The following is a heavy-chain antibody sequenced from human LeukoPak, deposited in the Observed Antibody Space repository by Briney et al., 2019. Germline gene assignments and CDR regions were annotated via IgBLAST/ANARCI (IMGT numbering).Heavy chain of an antibody. J-gene: IGHJ4*02. CDR1: GVSISTYY. CDR2: IHYSGTT. D-gene: IGHD5-12*01. Sequence: SETLSLTCTVSGVSISTYYWSWLRQPPGKGLEWIGYIHYSGTTNYNPSLQNRGNISLDTSKNQFSLNLSSVTAADTAVYYCARMGGYSGDATHWGQGTLVTVSS. CDR3: ARMGGYSGDATH. V-gene: IGHV4-59*08.